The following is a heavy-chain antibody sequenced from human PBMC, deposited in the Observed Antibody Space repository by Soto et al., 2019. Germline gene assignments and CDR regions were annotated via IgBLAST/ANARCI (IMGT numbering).Heavy chain of an antibody. J-gene: IGHJ6*02. V-gene: IGHV4-31*03. Sequence: QVQLQESGPGLVKPSQTLSLTCTVSGGSISSGGYYWSWIRQHPGKGLEWIGYIYYSGSTYYNPSLKSRVTISVDTSKNQFSLKLSSVTAADTAVYYCARDLPLAYCGGDCYEYSYGMDVWGQGTTVTVSS. CDR2: IYYSGST. CDR1: GGSISSGGYY. D-gene: IGHD2-21*02. CDR3: ARDLPLAYCGGDCYEYSYGMDV.